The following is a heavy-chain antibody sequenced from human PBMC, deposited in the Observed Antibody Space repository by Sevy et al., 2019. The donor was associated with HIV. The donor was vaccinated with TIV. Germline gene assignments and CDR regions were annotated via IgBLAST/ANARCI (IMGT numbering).Heavy chain of an antibody. D-gene: IGHD1-26*01. CDR3: ARYLVGN. CDR1: VFTFSGSW. V-gene: IGHV3-7*01. CDR2: IKQDGSEK. Sequence: GGSLRLSCAASVFTFSGSWMTWVRQAPGQGLEWVANIKQDGSEKYYVDSVRGRFTISRDNAYNSLYLQMNSLRAEDTAVYYCARYLVGNWGQGTLVTVSS. J-gene: IGHJ1*01.